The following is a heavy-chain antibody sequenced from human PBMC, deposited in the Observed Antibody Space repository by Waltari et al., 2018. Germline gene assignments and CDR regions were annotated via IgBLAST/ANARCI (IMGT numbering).Heavy chain of an antibody. CDR3: TRDLYGSGGDWFDP. J-gene: IGHJ5*02. CDR1: GFRFSDYE. Sequence: EERLVESGGGLVKPGGSLRLSCVASGFRFSDYERNWVRQAPGAGLGCLSSIGGTHSNIFYAESVRGRFTVSRDNSKNSLYLEMSNVRAEDTGLYYCTRDLYGSGGDWFDPWGQGTLVTVSS. V-gene: IGHV3-21*03. CDR2: IGGTHSNI. D-gene: IGHD3-10*01.